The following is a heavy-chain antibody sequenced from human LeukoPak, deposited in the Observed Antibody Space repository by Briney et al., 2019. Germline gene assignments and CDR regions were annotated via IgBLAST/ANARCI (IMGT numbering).Heavy chain of an antibody. V-gene: IGHV4-39*01. CDR3: AMRSSLSGSYSYFDY. D-gene: IGHD1-26*01. CDR1: GGSISSSSYY. J-gene: IGHJ4*02. Sequence: PSETLSLTCTVSGGSISSSSYYWGWIRQPPGKGLEWIGSIYYSGSTYYNPSLKSRVTISVDTSKNQFSLKLSSVTAAGTAVYYCAMRSSLSGSYSYFDYWGQGTLVTVSS. CDR2: IYYSGST.